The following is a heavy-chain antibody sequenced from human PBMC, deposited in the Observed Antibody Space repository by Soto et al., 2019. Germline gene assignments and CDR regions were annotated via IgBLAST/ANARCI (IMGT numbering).Heavy chain of an antibody. Sequence: ASVKVSCKVSGYTLTELSMHWVRQAPGKGLEWMGGFDPEDGETIYAQKFQGRVTMTEDTSTDTAYMELSSLRSEDTAVYYCATVRGVVHCSSTSCYGGFVYFDLWGRGTLVTVSS. CDR1: GYTLTELS. J-gene: IGHJ2*01. CDR3: ATVRGVVHCSSTSCYGGFVYFDL. CDR2: FDPEDGET. V-gene: IGHV1-24*01. D-gene: IGHD2-2*01.